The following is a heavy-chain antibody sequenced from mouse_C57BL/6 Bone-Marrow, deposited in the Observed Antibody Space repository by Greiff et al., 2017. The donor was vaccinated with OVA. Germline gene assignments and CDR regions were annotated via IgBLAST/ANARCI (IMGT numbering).Heavy chain of an antibody. Sequence: VQLQQSGPVLVKPGDSVKMSCNASGYTFTDYYMNWLKQSHGKSLEWIGVINPYNGGTSYNQKFKGQATLTRDTSSSTTYMELHSLTSEDSEVYDSANSGGSYSWFAYWGQGTLVTVSA. CDR1: GYTFTDYY. D-gene: IGHD2-12*01. J-gene: IGHJ3*01. CDR2: INPYNGGT. V-gene: IGHV1-19*01. CDR3: ANSGGSYSWFAY.